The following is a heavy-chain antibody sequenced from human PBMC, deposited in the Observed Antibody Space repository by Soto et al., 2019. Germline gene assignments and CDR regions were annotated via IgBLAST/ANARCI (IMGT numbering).Heavy chain of an antibody. CDR2: INHSGST. CDR1: GGSFSGYY. J-gene: IGHJ6*03. Sequence: KPSETLSLTCAVYGGSFSGYYWSWIRQPPGKGLEWIGEINHSGSTNYNPSLKSRVTISVDTSKNQFSLKLSSVTAADTAVYYCARSGNGGYSYGPPRAAAPYYYFYMDVWGKGTTVTVSS. D-gene: IGHD5-18*01. CDR3: ARSGNGGYSYGPPRAAAPYYYFYMDV. V-gene: IGHV4-34*01.